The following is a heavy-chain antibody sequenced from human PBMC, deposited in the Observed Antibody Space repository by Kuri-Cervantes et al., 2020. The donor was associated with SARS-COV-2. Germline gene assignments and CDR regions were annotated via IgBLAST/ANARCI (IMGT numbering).Heavy chain of an antibody. Sequence: SETLSLTCAVSGYSISSGYYWGWIRQPPGKGLEWIGSIYHSGSTYYNPSLMGRVTISLDTSKNQVSLRLTSATAADTAVYYCGRVSWIQLWRRYSDSWGQGTLVTVSS. CDR3: GRVSWIQLWRRYSDS. J-gene: IGHJ4*02. CDR1: GYSISSGYY. D-gene: IGHD5-18*01. V-gene: IGHV4-38-2*01. CDR2: IYHSGST.